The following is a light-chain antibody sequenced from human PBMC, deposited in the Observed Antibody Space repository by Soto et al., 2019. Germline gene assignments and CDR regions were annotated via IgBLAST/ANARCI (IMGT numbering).Light chain of an antibody. CDR1: RSNIGRNC. CDR3: AGWDDTLDAQV. J-gene: IGLJ3*02. Sequence: QSVLTQSPSASGTPGQRVTISCSGSRSNIGRNCEYWYQHVPGTAPRLLIQRNNERPSGVPDRFSGSKSGTSVSLAISGLRSDDEATYYCAGWDDTLDAQVFGGGTKVTVL. CDR2: RNN. V-gene: IGLV1-47*01.